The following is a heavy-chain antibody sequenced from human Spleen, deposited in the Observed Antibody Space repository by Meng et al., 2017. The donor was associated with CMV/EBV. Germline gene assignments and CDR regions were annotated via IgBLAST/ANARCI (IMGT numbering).Heavy chain of an antibody. V-gene: IGHV3-74*01. CDR1: GFTFSSYW. Sequence: EGSLRLSCGASGFTFSSYWMHWVRQAPGKGLVWVSRINSDGSSTSYADSVKGRFTISRDNAKNTLYLQMNSLSAEDTALYYCARVFGYYYGLDVWGQGTTVTVSS. CDR3: ARVFGYYYGLDV. J-gene: IGHJ6*02. CDR2: INSDGSST. D-gene: IGHD3-16*01.